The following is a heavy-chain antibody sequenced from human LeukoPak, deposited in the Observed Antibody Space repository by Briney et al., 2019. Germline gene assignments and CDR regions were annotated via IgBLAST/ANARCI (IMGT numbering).Heavy chain of an antibody. D-gene: IGHD6-19*01. J-gene: IGHJ4*02. V-gene: IGHV3-23*01. Sequence: GGSLRLSCAASGFTFSSYAMSWVRQAPGKGLEWVSTISGSGSGGSTYYADSVKGRFTITRDNSKDTLYLQMNSLRAEDTAVYYCAKLLAVTDSYYFNYWGQGTLVTVSS. CDR3: AKLLAVTDSYYFNY. CDR1: GFTFSSYA. CDR2: ISGSGSGGST.